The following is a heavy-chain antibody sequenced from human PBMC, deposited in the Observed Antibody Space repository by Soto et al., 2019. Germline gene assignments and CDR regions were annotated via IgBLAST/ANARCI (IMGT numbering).Heavy chain of an antibody. CDR3: ARVPFYFSSSSVGGFDY. V-gene: IGHV3-11*06. CDR2: ISSSSSYT. J-gene: IGHJ4*02. CDR1: GFTFSDYY. Sequence: GGSLRLSCAASGFTFSDYYMSWIRQAPGKGLEWVSYISSSSSYTNYADSVKGRFTISRDNAKNSLYLQMNSLRAEDTAVYYCARVPFYFSSSSVGGFDYWGQGTLVTVSS. D-gene: IGHD6-6*01.